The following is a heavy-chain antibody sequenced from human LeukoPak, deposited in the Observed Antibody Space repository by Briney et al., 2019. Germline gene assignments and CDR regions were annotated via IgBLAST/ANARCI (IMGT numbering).Heavy chain of an antibody. V-gene: IGHV4-39*07. J-gene: IGHJ4*02. D-gene: IGHD6-19*01. Sequence: SSETLSLTCTVSGGSISSSSYYWAWIRQPPGKGLEWIGGIYYSGGTHYNPSLKGRVTISVDTSKNQFSLKLKSLTAADTAVYYCGRADSSGWAVDYWGQGTLVTVSS. CDR3: GRADSSGWAVDY. CDR2: IYYSGGT. CDR1: GGSISSSSYY.